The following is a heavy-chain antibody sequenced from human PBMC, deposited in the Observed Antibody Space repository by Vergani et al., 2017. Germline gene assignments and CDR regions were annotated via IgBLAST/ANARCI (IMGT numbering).Heavy chain of an antibody. CDR3: ARDQDIVATIFSTGRQTPKYNWFDP. Sequence: QVQLQESGPGLVKPSQTLSLTCTVSGGSISSGDYYWSWIRQPPGKGLEWIGYIYYSGSTYYNPSLNSRATISVDTSRNQISLKLTSVTATDTAIYFCARDQDIVATIFSTGRQTPKYNWFDPWGQGTLVTVSS. J-gene: IGHJ5*02. CDR2: IYYSGST. V-gene: IGHV4-30-4*08. D-gene: IGHD5-12*01. CDR1: GGSISSGDYY.